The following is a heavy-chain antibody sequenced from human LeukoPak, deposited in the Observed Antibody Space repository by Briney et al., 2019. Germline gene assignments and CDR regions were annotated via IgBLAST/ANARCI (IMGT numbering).Heavy chain of an antibody. Sequence: SETLSLTCAVYGGSFSGYYWSWIRQPPGKGLEWIGEINHSGSTNYNPSLKSRVTISVDTSKNQFSLKLNSVTAADTAVYYCARHQFTGLAAWGQGTLVTVSS. CDR1: GGSFSGYY. V-gene: IGHV4-34*01. CDR3: ARHQFTGLAA. J-gene: IGHJ4*02. CDR2: INHSGST. D-gene: IGHD6-25*01.